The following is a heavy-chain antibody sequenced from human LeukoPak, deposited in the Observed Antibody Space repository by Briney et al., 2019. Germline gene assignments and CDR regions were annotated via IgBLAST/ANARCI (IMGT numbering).Heavy chain of an antibody. Sequence: ASVKVSCKASGYTFTGYYIHWVRQAPGQGLEWMGWINPNSGGANYAQKFQGRVTMTRDTSISTAYMELSRLRSDDTAVYYCARVGRSPIFGVVTDYYDSSGTLDYWGQGTLVTVSS. D-gene: IGHD3-22*01. CDR2: INPNSGGA. CDR3: ARVGRSPIFGVVTDYYDSSGTLDY. CDR1: GYTFTGYY. J-gene: IGHJ4*02. V-gene: IGHV1-2*02.